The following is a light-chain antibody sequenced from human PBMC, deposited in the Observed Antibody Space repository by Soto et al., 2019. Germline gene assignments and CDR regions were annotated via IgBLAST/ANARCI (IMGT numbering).Light chain of an antibody. V-gene: IGKV1-9*01. CDR3: QQTHAVPLT. Sequence: IQLTQSPSSLSASVGDRVTITCRASQGISSNLAWYQQKPGRAPKLLIFGASTLQSGVPSKFSGSGYGTDFTLIINNLHPDDFATYYCQQTHAVPLTFGQGTRLEIK. J-gene: IGKJ5*01. CDR2: GAS. CDR1: QGISSN.